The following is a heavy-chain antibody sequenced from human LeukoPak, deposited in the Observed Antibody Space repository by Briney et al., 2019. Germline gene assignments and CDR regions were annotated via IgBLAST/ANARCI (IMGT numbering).Heavy chain of an antibody. CDR3: ARGDPDY. Sequence: GGSLRLSCAASGFTFSSYWMQWVRQAPGKGLEWVANIKHDGSANYYVDSVKGRFSISRDNVRNSLYLQMNSLRAEDTAVYYCARGDPDYWGQGTLVTVSS. CDR1: GFTFSSYW. D-gene: IGHD2-21*02. V-gene: IGHV3-7*03. J-gene: IGHJ4*02. CDR2: IKHDGSAN.